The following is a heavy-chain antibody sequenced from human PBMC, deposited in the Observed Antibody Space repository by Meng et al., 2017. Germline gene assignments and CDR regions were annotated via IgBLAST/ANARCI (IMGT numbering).Heavy chain of an antibody. V-gene: IGHV4-31*01. Sequence: SETLSLTCTVSGGSISSGGYYWSWIRQHPGKGMEWIGYIYYSGCTYYNPSLKSIVTISVDTCKNQFSLKLSSVTAADTALYYCARSGPFECSGGSCYSLYYFDYWGQGTLVTVSS. CDR3: ARSGPFECSGGSCYSLYYFDY. D-gene: IGHD2-15*01. CDR1: GGSISSGGYY. CDR2: IYYSGCT. J-gene: IGHJ4*02.